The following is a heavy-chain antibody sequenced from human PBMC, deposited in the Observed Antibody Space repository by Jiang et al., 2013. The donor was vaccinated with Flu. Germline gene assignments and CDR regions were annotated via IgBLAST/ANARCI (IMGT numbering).Heavy chain of an antibody. V-gene: IGHV1-8*01. J-gene: IGHJ4*02. Sequence: VKVSCKASGYTFTSYDINWVRQATGQGLEWMGWMNPNSGNTGYAQKFQGRVTMTGNTSISTAYMELSSLRSEDTAVYYCARGVVVVAATLDYWGQGTLVTVSS. CDR1: GYTFTSYD. CDR2: MNPNSGNT. CDR3: ARGVVVVAATLDY. D-gene: IGHD2-15*01.